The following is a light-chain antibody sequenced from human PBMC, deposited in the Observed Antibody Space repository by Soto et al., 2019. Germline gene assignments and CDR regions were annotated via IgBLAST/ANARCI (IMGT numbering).Light chain of an antibody. V-gene: IGLV1-47*02. Sequence: QSVLTQPPPTSGTPGQRVTISCSGSSSNIGSSYVFWFQHLPGMAPKLLMYNNNQRPSGVPDRVSASKSGTSASLAISGLRSEDEADYYCAAWDDRVSGYVFGTGTKVTVL. CDR1: SSNIGSSY. J-gene: IGLJ1*01. CDR3: AAWDDRVSGYV. CDR2: NNN.